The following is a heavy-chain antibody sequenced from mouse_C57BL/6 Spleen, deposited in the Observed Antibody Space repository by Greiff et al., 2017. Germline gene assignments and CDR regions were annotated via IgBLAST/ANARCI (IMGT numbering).Heavy chain of an antibody. CDR3: AREGSSYYLDD. D-gene: IGHD1-1*01. CDR2: ISDGGSYT. V-gene: IGHV5-4*01. Sequence: DVKLQESGGGLVKPGGSLKLSCAASGFTFSSYAMSWVRQTPEKRLEWVATISDGGSYTYYPDNVKGRFTISRDNAKNNLYLQMSHLKSEDTAMYYCAREGSSYYLDDGGQGNTLTVSS. CDR1: GFTFSSYA. J-gene: IGHJ2*01.